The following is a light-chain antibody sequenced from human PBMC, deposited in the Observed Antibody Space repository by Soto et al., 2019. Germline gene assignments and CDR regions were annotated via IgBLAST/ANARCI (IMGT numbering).Light chain of an antibody. CDR2: DAS. J-gene: IGKJ1*01. V-gene: IGKV1-5*01. CDR1: QSISSW. Sequence: IQMTQSPCTLSASVVDRVTITCRASQSISSWLAWYQQKPGKAPKLLIYDASSLESGVPSRFSGSGSGTEFTLTISSLQPDDFATYYCQQYNSYPWTFGQGTKVE. CDR3: QQYNSYPWT.